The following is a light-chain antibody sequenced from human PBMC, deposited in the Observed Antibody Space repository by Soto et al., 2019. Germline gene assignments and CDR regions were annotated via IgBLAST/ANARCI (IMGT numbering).Light chain of an antibody. CDR3: TSYVGNDIWV. CDR2: EVT. Sequence: QSALTQPPSASVSPVQSVTISCTGTSSDVGAYKDVSWYQHYPGKAPILMIYEVTKRPSGVPDRFSGSKSGNTASLTVSGLQAEDEADYYCTSYVGNDIWVFGGGTKLTVL. J-gene: IGLJ3*02. CDR1: SSDVGAYKD. V-gene: IGLV2-8*01.